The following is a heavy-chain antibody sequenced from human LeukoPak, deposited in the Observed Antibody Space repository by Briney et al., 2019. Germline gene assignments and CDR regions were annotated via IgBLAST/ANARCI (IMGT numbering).Heavy chain of an antibody. D-gene: IGHD6-6*01. Sequence: PGGSLRLSCTASGFTFGDYAMSWFRQAPGKGLEWVGFIRSKAYGGTTEYAASVKGRFTISRDDSKSIAYLQMNSLKTKDTAVYYCTRAPIAARPWFDYWGQGTLVTVSS. J-gene: IGHJ4*02. V-gene: IGHV3-49*03. CDR2: IRSKAYGGTT. CDR3: TRAPIAARPWFDY. CDR1: GFTFGDYA.